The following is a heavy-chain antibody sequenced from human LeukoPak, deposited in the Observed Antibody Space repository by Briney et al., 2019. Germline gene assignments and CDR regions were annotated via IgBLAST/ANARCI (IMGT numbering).Heavy chain of an antibody. V-gene: IGHV4-61*01. CDR3: ARAAFDFWSGYSTNWFDP. CDR2: IYYSGST. J-gene: IGHJ5*02. CDR1: GGSVSSGSYY. Sequence: SETLSLTCTVSGGSVSSGSYYWSWIRQPPGKGLGWIGYIYYSGSTNYNPSLKSRVTISVDTSKNQFSLKLSSVTAADTAVYYCARAAFDFWSGYSTNWFDPWGQGTLVTVSS. D-gene: IGHD3-3*01.